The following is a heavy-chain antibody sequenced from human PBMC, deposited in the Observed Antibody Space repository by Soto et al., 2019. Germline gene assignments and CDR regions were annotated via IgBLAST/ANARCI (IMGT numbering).Heavy chain of an antibody. CDR3: ARVVPGAEAWFGP. D-gene: IGHD2-2*01. V-gene: IGHV1-18*01. CDR2: ISLYSDGT. CDR1: GYTFSNYG. J-gene: IGHJ5*02. Sequence: QVQLVQSGGEVKRPGASVNVSCKTSGYTFSNYGITWVRQAPGQPLEWLGRISLYSDGTNYAQKFQVRVSMTTDTSTPKAYMEMRSLRSDDTYVYYCARVVPGAEAWFGPWGHGTLVTVSS.